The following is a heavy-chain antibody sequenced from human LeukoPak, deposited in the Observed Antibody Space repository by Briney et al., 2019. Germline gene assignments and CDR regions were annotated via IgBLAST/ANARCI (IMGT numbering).Heavy chain of an antibody. Sequence: GGSLRLSCAASGFTFSSYAMHWVRQAPGKGLEYVSAISSNGGSTYYANSVKGRFTISRDNSKNTLYLQMGSLRAEDMAVYYCAKGGFYSNSPFDYWGQGTLVTVPS. CDR2: ISSNGGST. J-gene: IGHJ4*02. D-gene: IGHD6-13*01. CDR1: GFTFSSYA. CDR3: AKGGFYSNSPFDY. V-gene: IGHV3-64*01.